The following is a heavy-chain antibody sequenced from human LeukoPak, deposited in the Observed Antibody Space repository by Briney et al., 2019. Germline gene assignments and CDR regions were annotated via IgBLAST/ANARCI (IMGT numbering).Heavy chain of an antibody. Sequence: GGSLRLSCEASGFTFNTYSMNWARQAPGKGLEWASSIDGSGGYMFYADSVKGRFIISRDNAKDSLYLQMNSLRVEDTAVYYCLRGDRRDYWGQGTLVTVSS. CDR1: GFTFNTYS. CDR3: LRGDRRDY. V-gene: IGHV3-21*06. CDR2: IDGSGGYM. J-gene: IGHJ4*02.